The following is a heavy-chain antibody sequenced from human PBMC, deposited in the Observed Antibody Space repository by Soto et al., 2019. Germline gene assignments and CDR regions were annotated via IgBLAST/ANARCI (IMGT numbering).Heavy chain of an antibody. V-gene: IGHV6-1*01. Sequence: SQTLSLPCAISGDSVSSNSAAWNWIRQSPSRGLEWLGRTYYRSKWYNDYAVSVKSRITINPDTSKNQFSLQLNSVTPEDTAVYYCARDPLIHCSSTSCQDYYYYGMDVWGQGTTVTVSS. D-gene: IGHD2-2*01. J-gene: IGHJ6*02. CDR1: GDSVSSNSAA. CDR3: ARDPLIHCSSTSCQDYYYYGMDV. CDR2: TYYRSKWYN.